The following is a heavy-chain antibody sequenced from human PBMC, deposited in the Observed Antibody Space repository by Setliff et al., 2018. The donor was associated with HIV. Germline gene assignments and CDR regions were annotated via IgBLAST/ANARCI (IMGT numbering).Heavy chain of an antibody. J-gene: IGHJ4*02. Sequence: PGGSLRLSCAASGFTFSSYGMHWVRQAPGKGLEWVAVIWYDGSNKYYADSVKGRFTISRDNSKNTLYLQMNSLRAEDTAVYYCAKDQEYGGRRRPFDYWGQGTLVTVSS. V-gene: IGHV3-33*06. CDR3: AKDQEYGGRRRPFDY. CDR2: IWYDGSNK. D-gene: IGHD5-12*01. CDR1: GFTFSSYG.